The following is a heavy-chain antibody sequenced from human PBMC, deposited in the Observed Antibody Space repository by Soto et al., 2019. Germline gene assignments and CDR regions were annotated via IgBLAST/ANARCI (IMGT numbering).Heavy chain of an antibody. CDR1: GFTFSSYG. V-gene: IGHV3-30*03. CDR3: PIGPAIVLLPASMNYYYLMDV. J-gene: IGHJ6*02. CDR2: ISYDGSNK. D-gene: IGHD2-2*01. Sequence: QVQLVESGGGVVQPGRSLRLSCAASGFTFSSYGMHWVRQAPGKGVEWVAVISYDGSNKYYEASVKGRFTISRDNSKNTLYLPMTSLIAEDTSVYYCPIGPAIVLLPASMNYYYLMDVWGQGTTVTLPS.